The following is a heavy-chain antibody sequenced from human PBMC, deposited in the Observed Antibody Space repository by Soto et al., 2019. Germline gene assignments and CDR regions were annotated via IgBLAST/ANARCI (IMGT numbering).Heavy chain of an antibody. J-gene: IGHJ5*02. CDR2: IYYSGST. Sequence: SETLSLTCTVSGGSISSSSYYWGWIRQPPGKGLEWIGSIYYSGSTYYNPSLKSRVTISVDTSKNQFSLKLSSVTAADTAVYYCARLEQQLVLAWGQGTLVTVSS. CDR3: ARLEQQLVLA. V-gene: IGHV4-39*01. CDR1: GGSISSSSYY. D-gene: IGHD6-13*01.